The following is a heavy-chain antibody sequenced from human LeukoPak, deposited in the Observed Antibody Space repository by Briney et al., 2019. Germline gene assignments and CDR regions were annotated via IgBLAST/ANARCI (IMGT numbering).Heavy chain of an antibody. CDR3: ARGRGVVVPAAMRFDY. Sequence: ASVKVSCKASGYTFTSYAMHWVRQPPGQRLEWMGWINAGNGNTKYSQKFQGRVTITRDTSASTAYMELSSLRSEDTAVYYCARGRGVVVPAAMRFDYWGQGTLVTVSS. J-gene: IGHJ4*02. CDR1: GYTFTSYA. D-gene: IGHD2-2*01. CDR2: INAGNGNT. V-gene: IGHV1-3*01.